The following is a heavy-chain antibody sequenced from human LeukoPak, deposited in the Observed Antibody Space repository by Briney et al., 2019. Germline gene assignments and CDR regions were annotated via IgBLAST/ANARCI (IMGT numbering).Heavy chain of an antibody. J-gene: IGHJ4*02. CDR2: INTDGRNT. Sequence: GRSLRLSCAASGFTFSTYWMYWVRQAPGKGLVWVSRINTDGRNTGYADSVKGRFTISRDNAKNTLYLQMTILTAEDTAVYYCARVGKSGSYYYFDYWGQGTLVTVSS. CDR1: GFTFSTYW. CDR3: ARVGKSGSYYYFDY. V-gene: IGHV3-74*01. D-gene: IGHD1-26*01.